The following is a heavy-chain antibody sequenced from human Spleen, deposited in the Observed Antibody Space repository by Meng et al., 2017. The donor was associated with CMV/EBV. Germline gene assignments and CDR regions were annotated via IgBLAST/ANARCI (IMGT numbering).Heavy chain of an antibody. Sequence: QGQLVQAGGEVKKPGALVQVSCKASGYTFTGYYSHWVRQAPGQGLEWMGGIIPIFGTANYAQKFQGRVTITADESTSTAYMELSSLRSEDTAVYYCASAPVVLGGWGQGTLVTVSS. CDR2: IIPIFGTA. J-gene: IGHJ4*02. CDR1: GYTFTGYY. CDR3: ASAPVVLGG. D-gene: IGHD3-22*01. V-gene: IGHV1-69*01.